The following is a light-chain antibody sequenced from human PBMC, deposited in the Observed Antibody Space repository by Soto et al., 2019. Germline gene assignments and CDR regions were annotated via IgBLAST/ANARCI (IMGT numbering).Light chain of an antibody. CDR3: QHYNSYSEA. V-gene: IGKV1-5*03. CDR2: KAS. J-gene: IGKJ1*01. Sequence: QVTQSPSTLSASVGDRVTITCRASQNIYTWLAWYQQKPGIAPKLLIHKASTLESGVPSRFSGSGSGTEFTLTISSLQPDDFATYYCQHYNSYSEAFGQGTKVDIK. CDR1: QNIYTW.